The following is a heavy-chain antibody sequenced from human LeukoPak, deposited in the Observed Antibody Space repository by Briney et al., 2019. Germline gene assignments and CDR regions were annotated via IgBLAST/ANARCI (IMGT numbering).Heavy chain of an antibody. Sequence: ASVKVSCKASGYTFTADYLHWVRQAPGQGLEWMGWINPNSGGTNYAQKFQGRVTMNRDTSISTAYMELTRLRSDDTVVYYCARWAVAGSVYWFDPWGQGTLVTVSS. CDR1: GYTFTADY. V-gene: IGHV1-2*02. J-gene: IGHJ5*02. CDR3: ARWAVAGSVYWFDP. D-gene: IGHD6-19*01. CDR2: INPNSGGT.